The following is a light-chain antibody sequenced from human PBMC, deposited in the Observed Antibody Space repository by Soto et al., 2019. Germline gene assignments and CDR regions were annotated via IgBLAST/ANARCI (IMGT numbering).Light chain of an antibody. CDR1: QSVRSN. CDR3: QQYDNSPPLT. CDR2: GAS. V-gene: IGKV3D-15*01. J-gene: IGKJ4*01. Sequence: TQSPATLSLSPGERATLSCRASQSVRSNFLAWYQQKPGQAPRHLIYGASNRATGIPDRFSGRGSGTEFTLTISSLLSEEFALYFCQQYDNSPPLTFGGGTKVDIK.